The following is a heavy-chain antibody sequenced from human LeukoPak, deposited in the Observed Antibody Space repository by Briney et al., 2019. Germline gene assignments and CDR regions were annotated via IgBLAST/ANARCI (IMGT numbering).Heavy chain of an antibody. CDR2: IKEVGSEQ. V-gene: IGHV3-7*03. CDR3: ARRALRYCSSTSCPAQYYGVDV. CDR1: GFSFSSYW. J-gene: IGHJ6*04. Sequence: PGGSLRLSCAASGFSFSSYWMSWVRQAPGKGLEWVASIKEVGSEQYYVDSVKGRFTISRDNAKNSLYLQTNSLRAEDTAVYYCARRALRYCSSTSCPAQYYGVDVWGKGTTVTVSS. D-gene: IGHD2-2*01.